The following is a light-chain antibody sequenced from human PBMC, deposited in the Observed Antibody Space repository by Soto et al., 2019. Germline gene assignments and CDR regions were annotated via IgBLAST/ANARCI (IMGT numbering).Light chain of an antibody. V-gene: IGKV3-11*01. CDR3: QQRYNWPPIT. CDR2: DAS. CDR1: QSVTNH. Sequence: EIVMTQSPATLSVSPGEIATLCFSASQSVTNHLACYQQKPGQTPRLLIYDASNRAAGVPARFSGSGSGADFTLTISSLEPEDSAVYYCQQRYNWPPITFGQGTRLEI. J-gene: IGKJ5*01.